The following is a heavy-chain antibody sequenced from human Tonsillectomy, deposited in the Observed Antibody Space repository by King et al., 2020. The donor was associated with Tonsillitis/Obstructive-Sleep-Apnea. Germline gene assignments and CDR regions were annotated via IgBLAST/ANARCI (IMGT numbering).Heavy chain of an antibody. CDR1: GGSISSYY. CDR2: IYYSGST. CDR3: ARVPPVYGGVYFDY. J-gene: IGHJ4*02. V-gene: IGHV4-59*01. Sequence: QLLESGPGLVKPSETLSLTCTVSGGSISSYYWSWIRQPPGKGLEWIGYIYYSGSTNYNPSLKSRVTISVDTSKNQFSLKLSSVTAADTAVYYCARVPPVYGGVYFDYWGQGTLVTVSS. D-gene: IGHD4-23*01.